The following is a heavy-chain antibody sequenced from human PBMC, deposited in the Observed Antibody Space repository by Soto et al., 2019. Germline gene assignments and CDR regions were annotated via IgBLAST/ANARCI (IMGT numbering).Heavy chain of an antibody. CDR2: IYYSGST. J-gene: IGHJ4*02. D-gene: IGHD3-9*01. CDR1: GGSISSSSYY. V-gene: IGHV4-39*01. CDR3: ARPSTYYDILTGYYGAFDY. Sequence: QLQLQESGPGLVKPSETLSLTCTVSGGSISSSSYYWGWIRQPPGKGLEWIGSIYYSGSTYYNPSLKSRATISVDTSKNQFSLKLSSVTAADTAVYYCARPSTYYDILTGYYGAFDYWGQGTLVTVSS.